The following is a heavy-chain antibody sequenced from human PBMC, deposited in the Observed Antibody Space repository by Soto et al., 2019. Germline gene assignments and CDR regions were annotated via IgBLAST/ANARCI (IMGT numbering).Heavy chain of an antibody. CDR2: IKTKPDDGTI. CDR3: TTSNLGFDF. Sequence: GGSLRLSCAASGLIFSDVWMPWVRQAPGKGLEWVGRIKTKPDDGTIDYAAPVRGRFTISRDDSQNTLYLQMTSLAPDDTGVYYCTTSNLGFDFWGPGPLVTVSS. CDR1: GLIFSDVW. V-gene: IGHV3-15*01. J-gene: IGHJ5*01.